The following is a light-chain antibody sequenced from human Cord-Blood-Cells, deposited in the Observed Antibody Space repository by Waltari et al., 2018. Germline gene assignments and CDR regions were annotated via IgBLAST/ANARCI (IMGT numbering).Light chain of an antibody. CDR2: GNS. V-gene: IGLV1-40*01. CDR1: SSNIGAGYD. CDR3: QSYDSSLSGSV. Sequence: QSVLTQPPSVSGAPGQRVTISCTGSSSNIGAGYDVHWYQQLPATAPKLLTYGNSNRPSGVPDRFSGSKSGTSASLAITGLQAEDEADYYCQSYDSSLSGSVFGGGTKLTVL. J-gene: IGLJ3*02.